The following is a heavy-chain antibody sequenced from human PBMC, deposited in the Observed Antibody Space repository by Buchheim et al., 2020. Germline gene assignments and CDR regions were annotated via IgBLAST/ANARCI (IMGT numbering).Heavy chain of an antibody. CDR2: ISYDGSNK. CDR3: ARGYYGFWSGYYKNYCYGMDV. CDR1: GFTFSSYA. V-gene: IGHV3-30-3*01. J-gene: IGHJ6*02. Sequence: QVQLVESGGGVVQPGRSLRLSCAASGFTFSSYAMHWVRQAPGKGLEWVAVISYDGSNKYYADSVKGRFTISRDNSKNTLYLQMNSLRAEDTAVYYCARGYYGFWSGYYKNYCYGMDVWGQGTT. D-gene: IGHD3-3*01.